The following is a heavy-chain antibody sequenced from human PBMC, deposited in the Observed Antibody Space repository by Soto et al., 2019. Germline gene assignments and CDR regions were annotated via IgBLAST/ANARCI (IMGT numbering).Heavy chain of an antibody. J-gene: IGHJ4*02. CDR2: TSANNDNT. Sequence: ASVKVSCKASGYTFSRYGISWVRQAPGQGLEWMAWTSANNDNTNYAEKLQGRVTLTTDTSTGTAYMELRSLRSDDTAVYYCARDERGTCTVTSCYYFDYWGQGTLVTVSS. D-gene: IGHD2-2*01. CDR1: GYTFSRYG. CDR3: ARDERGTCTVTSCYYFDY. V-gene: IGHV1-18*04.